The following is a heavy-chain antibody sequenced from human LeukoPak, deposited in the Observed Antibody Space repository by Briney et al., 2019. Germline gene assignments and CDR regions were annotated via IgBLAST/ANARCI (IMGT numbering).Heavy chain of an antibody. V-gene: IGHV3-74*01. CDR2: ADYDGSDT. CDR1: GFTFSRYR. CDR3: ATLAAAGTNY. Sequence: GGSLRLSCAASGFTFSRYRMHWVRQAPGKGLVWVSRADYDGSDTSYADSVRGRFTISRDNAKNTLYLQMNSLSAEDTAVYYCATLAAAGTNYWGQGTLVTVPS. J-gene: IGHJ4*02. D-gene: IGHD6-13*01.